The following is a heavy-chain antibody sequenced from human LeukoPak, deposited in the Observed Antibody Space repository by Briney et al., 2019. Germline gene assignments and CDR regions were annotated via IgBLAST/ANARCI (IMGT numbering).Heavy chain of an antibody. J-gene: IGHJ4*02. CDR2: ISGSGGST. CDR1: GFTFSSYA. V-gene: IGHV3-23*01. Sequence: GGSLRLSCAASGFTFSSYAMSWVRQAPGKGLEWVSGISGSGGSTSYAVSGKGRFTISRDSSKNTLYLQMNTLRAEDTAVYYCAKVSGIGVAGYPLDSWGQGTLVTVSS. CDR3: AKVSGIGVAGYPLDS. D-gene: IGHD6-19*01.